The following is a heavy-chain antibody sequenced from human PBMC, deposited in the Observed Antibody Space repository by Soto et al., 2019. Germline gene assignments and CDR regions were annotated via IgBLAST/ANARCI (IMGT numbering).Heavy chain of an antibody. J-gene: IGHJ6*04. CDR2: IYYSGST. V-gene: IGHV4-31*03. CDR3: ARAHSSSWSYYYYGMDV. D-gene: IGHD6-13*01. CDR1: GGSISSGGYY. Sequence: SETLSVTCTVSGGSISSGGYYWSWIRQHPGKGLEWIGYIYYSGSTYYNPSLKSRVTISVDTSKNQFSLKLSSVTAADTAVYYCARAHSSSWSYYYYGMDVWVTGTKGIVSS.